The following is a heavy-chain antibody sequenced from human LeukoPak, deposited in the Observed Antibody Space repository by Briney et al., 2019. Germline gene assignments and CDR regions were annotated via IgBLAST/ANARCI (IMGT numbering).Heavy chain of an antibody. Sequence: GRSLRLSCAASGFTFSSYAMHWVRQAPGKGLEWVAVISYDGSNKYYADSVTGRFTISRDNAKNSLYLHMNSLRAEDTAMYYCASSPLNYDSSGYHYYYFDNWGQGTLVTVSS. D-gene: IGHD3-22*01. V-gene: IGHV3-30-3*01. CDR2: ISYDGSNK. CDR1: GFTFSSYA. J-gene: IGHJ4*02. CDR3: ASSPLNYDSSGYHYYYFDN.